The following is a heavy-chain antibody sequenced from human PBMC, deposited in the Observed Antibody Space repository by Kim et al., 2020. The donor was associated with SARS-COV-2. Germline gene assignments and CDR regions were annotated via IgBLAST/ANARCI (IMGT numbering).Heavy chain of an antibody. V-gene: IGHV1-8*01. CDR2: T. J-gene: IGHJ5*02. D-gene: IGHD3-16*01. Sequence: TGYAKKIQGRETMTGNTSINTAYMELSSLRSEDTAVYYCARRRYAKAWFDPWGQGTLVTVSS. CDR3: ARRRYAKAWFDP.